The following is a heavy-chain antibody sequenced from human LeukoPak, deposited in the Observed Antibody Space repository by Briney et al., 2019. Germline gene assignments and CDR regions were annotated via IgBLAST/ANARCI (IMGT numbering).Heavy chain of an antibody. D-gene: IGHD4-11*01. V-gene: IGHV3-30*02. CDR2: IRNDGTNK. CDR3: AKGLAHFEY. Sequence: GGSLRLSCAASGLTFSNHGMHWVRQAPGKGLEWVAFIRNDGTNKDYADSVSGRFTISRDNSENTLYVQMNSLRADDTAIYYCAKGLAHFEYWGQGTLVTASS. CDR1: GLTFSNHG. J-gene: IGHJ4*02.